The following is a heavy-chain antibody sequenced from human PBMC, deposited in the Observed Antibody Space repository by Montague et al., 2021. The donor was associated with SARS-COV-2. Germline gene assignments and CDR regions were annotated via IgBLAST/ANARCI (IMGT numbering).Heavy chain of an antibody. V-gene: IGHV4-39*01. J-gene: IGHJ4*01. Sequence: SETLSLTCTVSGFSITSSLYYWGWIRQPPGKGLEWFGSFFYGGFSYYTPSLKSRVTISADTSKNQFSLRLTSVTAADTAVYYCARRRNPDYWGHGTLVTVSS. D-gene: IGHD1-14*01. CDR3: ARRRNPDY. CDR1: GFSITSSLYY. CDR2: FFYGGFS.